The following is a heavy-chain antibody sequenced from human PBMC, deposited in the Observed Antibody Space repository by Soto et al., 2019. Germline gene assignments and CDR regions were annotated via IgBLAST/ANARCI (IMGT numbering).Heavy chain of an antibody. CDR3: AGERGPLNWFDP. CDR1: GFTFSSYS. J-gene: IGHJ5*02. V-gene: IGHV3-48*02. CDR2: ISSSSSTI. Sequence: GSLRLSCAASGFTFSSYSMNWVRQAPGKGLEWVSYISSSSSTIYYADSVKGRFTISRDNAKNSLYLQMNSLRDEDTAVYYCAGERGPLNWFDPWGQGTLVTVSS.